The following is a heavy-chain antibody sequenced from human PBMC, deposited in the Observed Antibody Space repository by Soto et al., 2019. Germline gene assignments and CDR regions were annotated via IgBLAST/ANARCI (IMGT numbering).Heavy chain of an antibody. CDR3: ASGGAGSGPFTWELPDH. CDR1: GNTFTYRY. V-gene: IGHV1-45*02. Sequence: QMQLVQSGAEVKKPGSTVTVSCKALGNTFTYRYLHWVRQAPGQALEWMGWITPFNGDVHYAQKYKERVTITRDRSINTADMRMSRLRSEDTAMYYCASGGAGSGPFTWELPDHWGQGTLVTVSS. D-gene: IGHD1-26*01. J-gene: IGHJ4*02. CDR2: ITPFNGDV.